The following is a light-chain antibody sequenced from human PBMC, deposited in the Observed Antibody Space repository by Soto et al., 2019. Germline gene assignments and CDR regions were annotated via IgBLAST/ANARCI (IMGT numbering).Light chain of an antibody. CDR2: GAS. Sequence: EIVLTQSPGTLFLYQRERAPLSCRASQSVSSSYLGWYQQKPGQAPRLLIYGASSRPTDIPARFSGSGSGTDFTLTISCLEPEDFALYYCQQRSNWPITFCQGTRLEIK. CDR1: QSVSSSY. V-gene: IGKV3D-20*02. J-gene: IGKJ5*01. CDR3: QQRSNWPIT.